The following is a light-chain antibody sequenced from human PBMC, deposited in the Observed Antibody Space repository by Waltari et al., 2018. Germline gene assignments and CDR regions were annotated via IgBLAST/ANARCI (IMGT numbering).Light chain of an antibody. J-gene: IGKJ1*01. Sequence: EIVLTQSPGTLSLSPGERATLSCRASQSISRYLAWYQQKPGQAPRLLIYAESSRATGIPERFSGSGSGTDFSLTISRLEPEDFAVYYCQNHERLPAMFGQGTKVEIK. CDR1: QSISRY. V-gene: IGKV3-20*01. CDR2: AES. CDR3: QNHERLPAM.